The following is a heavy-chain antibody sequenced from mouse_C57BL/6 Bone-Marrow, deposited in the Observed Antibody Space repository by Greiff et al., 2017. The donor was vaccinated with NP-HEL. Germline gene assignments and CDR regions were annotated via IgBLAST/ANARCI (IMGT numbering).Heavy chain of an antibody. J-gene: IGHJ4*01. CDR1: GFSLTSYG. CDR2: IWRGGST. Sequence: QVQLKQSGPGLVQPSQSLSITCTVSGFSLTSYGVHWVRQSPGKGLEWLGVIWRGGSTDYNAAFMSRLSITNDNSKSQVFFKMNSLQADDTAIYYCAKDGYYPFYAMDYWGQGTSVTVSS. V-gene: IGHV2-5*01. D-gene: IGHD2-3*01. CDR3: AKDGYYPFYAMDY.